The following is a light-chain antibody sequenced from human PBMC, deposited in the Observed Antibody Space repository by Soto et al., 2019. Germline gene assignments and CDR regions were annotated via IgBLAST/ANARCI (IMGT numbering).Light chain of an antibody. Sequence: QSVLTQPPSASGTPGQRVTISYSGSSSNVGSNYVHWYQQLPGTAPKLHTYRNNQRPSGVPDRFAGSKSGTSASLAISGLRSEEEADCYCAAWDGSLSGYVFGTGTKLTVL. V-gene: IGLV1-47*01. CDR3: AAWDGSLSGYV. CDR2: RNN. J-gene: IGLJ1*01. CDR1: SSNVGSNY.